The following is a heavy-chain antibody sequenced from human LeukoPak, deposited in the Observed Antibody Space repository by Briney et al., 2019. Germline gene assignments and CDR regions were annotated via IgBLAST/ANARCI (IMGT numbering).Heavy chain of an antibody. V-gene: IGHV1-69*05. CDR2: IIPIFGTA. CDR3: ARGARVLQYSEICYYYMDV. D-gene: IGHD3-9*01. Sequence: SVKVSCKASGGTFSSYAISWVRQAPGQGLEWMGGIIPIFGTANYAQKFQGRVTITTDESTSTAYMELSSLRSEDTAVYYCARGARVLQYSEICYYYMDVSGKGTTVTVSS. CDR1: GGTFSSYA. J-gene: IGHJ6*03.